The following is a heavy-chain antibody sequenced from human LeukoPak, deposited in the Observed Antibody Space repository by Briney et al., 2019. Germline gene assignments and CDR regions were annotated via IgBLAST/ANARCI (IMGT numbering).Heavy chain of an antibody. Sequence: GGSLRLSCAASGFTVSSNYMSWVRQAPGKGLEWVSVIYSGGSTYYADSVKGRFTISRDNSKNTLYLQMNSLRAEDTAVYYCARARLRYSDDPGYYFDYWGQGTLVTVSS. CDR2: IYSGGST. J-gene: IGHJ4*02. CDR1: GFTVSSNY. D-gene: IGHD3-9*01. V-gene: IGHV3-66*02. CDR3: ARARLRYSDDPGYYFDY.